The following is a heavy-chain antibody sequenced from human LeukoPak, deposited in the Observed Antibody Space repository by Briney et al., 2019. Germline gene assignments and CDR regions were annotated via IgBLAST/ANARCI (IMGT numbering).Heavy chain of an antibody. CDR2: ISYSGST. CDR3: VRGGDGYFDY. V-gene: IGHV4-59*01. Sequence: SETLSLTCTVSGGSISGYYWSWIRQPPGKRLEWIGYISYSGSTNYNPSLKSRVTISVDTSKNQFSLKLSSVTAADTAVYYCVRGGDGYFDYWGQGTLVTVSS. CDR1: GGSISGYY. D-gene: IGHD5-24*01. J-gene: IGHJ4*02.